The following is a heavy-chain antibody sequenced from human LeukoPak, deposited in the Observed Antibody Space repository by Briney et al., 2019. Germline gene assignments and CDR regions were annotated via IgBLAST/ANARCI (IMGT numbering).Heavy chain of an antibody. V-gene: IGHV3-9*01. CDR1: GFTFDDYA. Sequence: GRSLRLSCAASGFTFDDYAMHWVRQAPGKGLEWVSGISWNSGSIGYADSVKGRFTISRDNAKNSLYLQMNSLRAEDTALYYCAKGTYYDILTGHYYLDYWGQGTLVTVSS. CDR2: ISWNSGSI. J-gene: IGHJ4*02. CDR3: AKGTYYDILTGHYYLDY. D-gene: IGHD3-9*01.